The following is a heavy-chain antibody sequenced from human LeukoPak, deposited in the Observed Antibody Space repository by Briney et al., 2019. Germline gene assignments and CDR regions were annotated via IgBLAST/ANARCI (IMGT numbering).Heavy chain of an antibody. Sequence: GGSLRLSCAASGFTFSSYWMSSVRQAPRKGLEWVANIKEDGSEKYYVDSVNGRFTISRDNAKNSLSLQMNSLRAEDTAVYYCARDALSSEHWLVRYFDYWGQGTLVTVSS. D-gene: IGHD6-19*01. CDR2: IKEDGSEK. V-gene: IGHV3-7*01. CDR1: GFTFSSYW. J-gene: IGHJ4*02. CDR3: ARDALSSEHWLVRYFDY.